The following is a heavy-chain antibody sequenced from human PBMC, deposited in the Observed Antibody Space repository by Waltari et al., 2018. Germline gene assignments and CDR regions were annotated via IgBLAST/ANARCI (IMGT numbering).Heavy chain of an antibody. J-gene: IGHJ4*02. V-gene: IGHV3-21*01. CDR3: ARDPLRIAVAVYYFDY. CDR2: ISSSSSYI. Sequence: EVQLVESGGGLVKPGGSLRLSCAASGFTFSSYSMNWVRQAPGKGREWVSSISSSSSYIYYADSVKGRFTISRDNAKNSLYLQMNSLRAEDTAVYYCARDPLRIAVAVYYFDYWGQGTLVTVSS. CDR1: GFTFSSYS. D-gene: IGHD6-19*01.